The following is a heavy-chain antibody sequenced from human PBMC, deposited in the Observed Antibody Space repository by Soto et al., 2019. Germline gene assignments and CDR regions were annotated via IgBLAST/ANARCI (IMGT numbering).Heavy chain of an antibody. Sequence: PGGSLRLSCAASGFTFTTYAISWVRQAPGKGLEWVSAISGTGGTTYYTDSVKGRFTISRDNSKSTLFLYMNSLRAEDTAVYYCASTKNYYDSSGYYVPGLDYWGQGTLVTVSS. V-gene: IGHV3-23*01. CDR1: GFTFTTYA. J-gene: IGHJ4*02. CDR3: ASTKNYYDSSGYYVPGLDY. D-gene: IGHD3-22*01. CDR2: ISGTGGTT.